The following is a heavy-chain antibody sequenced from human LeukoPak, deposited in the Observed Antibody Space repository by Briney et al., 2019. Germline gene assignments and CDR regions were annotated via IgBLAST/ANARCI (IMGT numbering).Heavy chain of an antibody. CDR1: GYTFTSYA. J-gene: IGHJ4*02. V-gene: IGHV7-4-1*02. CDR3: AREIRGGWHTAFDY. D-gene: IGHD6-19*01. Sequence: GASVKVSCKASGYTFTSYAMNWVRQAPGQGLEWMGWINTNTGNPTYAQGFTGRFVFSLDTSVSTAYLQISSLKAEDTAVYYCAREIRGGWHTAFDYWGQGTLVTVSS. CDR2: INTNTGNP.